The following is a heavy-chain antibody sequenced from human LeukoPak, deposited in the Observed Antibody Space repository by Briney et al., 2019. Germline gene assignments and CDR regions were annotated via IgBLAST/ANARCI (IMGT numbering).Heavy chain of an antibody. V-gene: IGHV1-18*04. CDR1: GYTFSNYG. J-gene: IGHJ6*02. CDR3: ATGSPQYNWNYGPLMDV. D-gene: IGHD1-7*01. CDR2: INTDNGNT. Sequence: ASVKVSCKASGYTFSNYGISWVRQAPGQGLECMGWINTDNGNTNYAQKFQGRVTMTEDTSTDTAYMELSSLRSEDTAVYYCATGSPQYNWNYGPLMDVWGQGTTVTVSS.